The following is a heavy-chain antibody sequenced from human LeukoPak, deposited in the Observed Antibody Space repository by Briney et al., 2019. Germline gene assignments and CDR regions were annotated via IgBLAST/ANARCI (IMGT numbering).Heavy chain of an antibody. CDR3: ARHGTGGNYYYYMDV. V-gene: IGHV4-34*01. Sequence: SETLSLTCAVYGGSFSGYYWSWIRQPPGKGLEWIGKINHSGSTNYNPSLKSRVTISVDTSKNQFSLKLSSVTAADTAVYYCARHGTGGNYYYYMDVWGKGTTVTISS. J-gene: IGHJ6*03. D-gene: IGHD1/OR15-1a*01. CDR1: GGSFSGYY. CDR2: INHSGST.